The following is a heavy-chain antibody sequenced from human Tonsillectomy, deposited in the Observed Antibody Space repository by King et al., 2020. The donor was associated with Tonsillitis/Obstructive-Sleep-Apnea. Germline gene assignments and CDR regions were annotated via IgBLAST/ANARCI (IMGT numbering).Heavy chain of an antibody. D-gene: IGHD6-19*01. CDR1: GYTFSDYY. V-gene: IGHV3-11*01. Sequence: VQLVESGGGSVKPGGSLRLSCAASGYTFSDYYMSWIRQAPGKGLEWVSYISSSGSTIYYADSVKGRFTISRDNDKNSLNLQMNSLRAEDTAVYYCARDLDSSGWYWYFDLWGRGTLVTVSS. CDR2: ISSSGSTI. CDR3: ARDLDSSGWYWYFDL. J-gene: IGHJ2*01.